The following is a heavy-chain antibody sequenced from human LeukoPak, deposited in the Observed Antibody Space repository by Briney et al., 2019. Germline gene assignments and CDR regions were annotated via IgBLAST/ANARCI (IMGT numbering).Heavy chain of an antibody. D-gene: IGHD6-19*01. CDR3: ARRGSGWYVEY. Sequence: GESLKISCKGSGYTFTSYWIGWVRQMPGKGLEWMGIIYPGDSDTRYSPSFQGQVSISVDKSISTAYLQWSSLKASNTAMYYCARRGSGWYVEYWGQGTLVTVSS. CDR1: GYTFTSYW. CDR2: IYPGDSDT. J-gene: IGHJ4*02. V-gene: IGHV5-51*01.